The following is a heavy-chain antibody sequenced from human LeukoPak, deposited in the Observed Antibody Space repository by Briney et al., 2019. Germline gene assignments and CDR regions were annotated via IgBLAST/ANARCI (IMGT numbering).Heavy chain of an antibody. CDR1: GFTFSKYW. J-gene: IGHJ4*02. CDR3: ARDGPVAILSSVDLYDSSGSSFDY. V-gene: IGHV3-74*03. CDR2: INTDGTVT. D-gene: IGHD3-22*01. Sequence: GGSLRLSCAASGFTFSKYWMLWVRKAPGKGMDVDSRINTDGTVTTYADSVKGRFTVSRDNADNTMFLQMNSVRDEDTAVYYCARDGPVAILSSVDLYDSSGSSFDYWGQGTLVTVSS.